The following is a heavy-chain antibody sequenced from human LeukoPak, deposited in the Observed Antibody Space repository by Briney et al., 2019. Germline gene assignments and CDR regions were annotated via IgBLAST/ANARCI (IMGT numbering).Heavy chain of an antibody. D-gene: IGHD1-26*01. J-gene: IGHJ4*02. V-gene: IGHV3-53*04. CDR2: IDSGGTT. CDR1: GFTVSSNY. Sequence: GGSLRLSCAASGFTVSSNYMSWVRQAPGKGLEWVSVIDSGGTTYYADFAKGRFTISRHNSRNTLYLQMNSLRTEDTAVYYCARLSGWGQGTLVTVSS. CDR3: ARLSG.